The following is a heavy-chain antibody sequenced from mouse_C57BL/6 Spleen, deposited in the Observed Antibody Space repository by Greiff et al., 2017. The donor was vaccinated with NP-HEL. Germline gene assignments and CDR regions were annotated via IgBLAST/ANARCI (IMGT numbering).Heavy chain of an antibody. CDR3: ARDTTDGPLWDY. D-gene: IGHD1-1*01. V-gene: IGHV1-64*01. CDR1: GYTFTSYW. CDR2: IHPNSGST. Sequence: QVQLQQPGAELVKPGASVKLSCKASGYTFTSYWMHWVKQRPGQGLEWIGMIHPNSGSTNYNEKFKSKATLTVDKSSSTAYMQLSSLTSEDSAVYYLARDTTDGPLWDYWGQGTSVTVAS. J-gene: IGHJ4*01.